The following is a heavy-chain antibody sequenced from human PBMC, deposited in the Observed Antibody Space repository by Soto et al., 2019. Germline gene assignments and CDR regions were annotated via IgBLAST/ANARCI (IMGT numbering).Heavy chain of an antibody. J-gene: IGHJ4*02. CDR1: GFTFSNAW. CDR2: IKSKTDGGTT. V-gene: IGHV3-15*01. Sequence: GGSLRLSCAASGFTFSNAWMSWVRQAPGKGLEWVGRIKSKTDGGTTDYAAPVKGRFTISRDDSKNTLYLQMNSLKTEDTAVYYCTTGGGYDSWYYYDSSGYYYFDYWGQGTLVTVSS. CDR3: TTGGGYDSWYYYDSSGYYYFDY. D-gene: IGHD3-22*01.